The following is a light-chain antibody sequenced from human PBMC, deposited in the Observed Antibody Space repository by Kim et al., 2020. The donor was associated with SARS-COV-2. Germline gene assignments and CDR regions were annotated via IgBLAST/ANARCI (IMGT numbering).Light chain of an antibody. CDR1: SSDVGGYNY. CDR3: SSYTSSSTFV. CDR2: DVS. Sequence: GQSITISCTGTSSDVGGYNYVSWYQQQPGKAPKLMIYDVSKRPSGVSTRFSGSKSGNTASLTISGLQAEDEADYYCSSYTSSSTFVFGTGTKVTVL. J-gene: IGLJ1*01. V-gene: IGLV2-14*04.